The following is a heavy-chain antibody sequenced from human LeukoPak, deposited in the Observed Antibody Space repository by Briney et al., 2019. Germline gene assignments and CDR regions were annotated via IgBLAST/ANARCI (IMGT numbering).Heavy chain of an antibody. V-gene: IGHV4-4*07. Sequence: SETLSLTCTVSGGSISSYYWSWIRQPAGKGLEWIGRIYTSGSTNYNPSLKSRVTMSVDTSKNQFSLKLSSVTAADTAVYYCARDGMRIAAAGSGYFDHWGQGTLVTVSS. CDR2: IYTSGST. J-gene: IGHJ4*02. CDR3: ARDGMRIAAAGSGYFDH. CDR1: GGSISSYY. D-gene: IGHD6-13*01.